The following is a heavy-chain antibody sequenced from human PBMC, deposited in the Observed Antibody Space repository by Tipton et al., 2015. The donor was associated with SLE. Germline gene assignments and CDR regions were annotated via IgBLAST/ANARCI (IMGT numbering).Heavy chain of an antibody. V-gene: IGHV3-7*01. CDR2: IKPDGSEE. J-gene: IGHJ3*02. D-gene: IGHD3-10*01. CDR3: AREYQGSFYVNGAFDM. CDR1: GFTFSNNW. Sequence: SLRLSCAASGFTFSNNWMTWVRQAPGKGLEWVAHIKPDGSEEFYVDSVRGRFIISRDNAKSSLSLQMNSLNAEDTAVYYCAREYQGSFYVNGAFDMWGQGTVVTVPS.